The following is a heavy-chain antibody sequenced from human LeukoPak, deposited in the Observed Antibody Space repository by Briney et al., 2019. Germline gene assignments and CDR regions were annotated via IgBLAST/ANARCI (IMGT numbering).Heavy chain of an antibody. J-gene: IGHJ4*02. CDR2: INNNSDNT. Sequence: PGGSLRLSCAASGFTFRNYGMSWVRQAPGKGLEWVSSINNNSDNTYYADSVKGRFTISRDNAKNSLYLQMKSLRAEDTAVYYCARWGDYDCWGQGTLVTVSS. D-gene: IGHD2-21*01. CDR1: GFTFRNYG. V-gene: IGHV3-48*01. CDR3: ARWGDYDC.